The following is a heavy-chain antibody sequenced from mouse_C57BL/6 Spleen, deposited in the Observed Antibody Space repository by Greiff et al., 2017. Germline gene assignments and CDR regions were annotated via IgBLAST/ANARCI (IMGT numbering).Heavy chain of an antibody. J-gene: IGHJ2*01. CDR3: ARAIYYGNYCDY. CDR2: INPNNGGT. CDR1: GYTFTDYN. Sequence: VHVKQSGPELVKPGASVKIPCKASGYTFTDYNMDWVKQSHGKSLEWIGDINPNNGGTIYNQKFKGKATLTVHKSSSTAYMELRSLTSEDTAVYYCARAIYYGNYCDYWGQDTTHTVSS. D-gene: IGHD2-1*01. V-gene: IGHV1-18*01.